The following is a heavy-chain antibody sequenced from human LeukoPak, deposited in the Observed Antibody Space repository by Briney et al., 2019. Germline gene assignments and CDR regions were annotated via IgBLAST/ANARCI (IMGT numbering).Heavy chain of an antibody. V-gene: IGHV1-46*01. CDR1: GYTFTSYY. Sequence: GASVKVSCKASGYTFTSYYMHWVRQAPGQGLEWMGIINPSGGSTSYAQKFQGRVTMTRDTSTSTVYMELSSLRSEDTAVYYCARVIGRAAAGYYFDYWGQGTLVTVSS. CDR2: INPSGGST. CDR3: ARVIGRAAAGYYFDY. D-gene: IGHD6-13*01. J-gene: IGHJ4*02.